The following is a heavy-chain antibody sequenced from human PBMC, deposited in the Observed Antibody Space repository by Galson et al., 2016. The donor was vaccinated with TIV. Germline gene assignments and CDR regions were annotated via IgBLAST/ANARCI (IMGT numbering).Heavy chain of an antibody. Sequence: SLRLSCAASGFTFSSYPMHWVRQAPGKGLEWVAYISFDGSDKYYAASVKGRFTISRDKYKNSLYLQMDSLRAEDTAVYSCARVYADYYFDYWGQGTLVTVSS. V-gene: IGHV3-30-3*01. J-gene: IGHJ4*02. CDR2: ISFDGSDK. CDR1: GFTFSSYP. D-gene: IGHD4-17*01. CDR3: ARVYADYYFDY.